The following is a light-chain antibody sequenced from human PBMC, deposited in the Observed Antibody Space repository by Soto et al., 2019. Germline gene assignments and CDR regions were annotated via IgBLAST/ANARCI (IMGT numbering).Light chain of an antibody. Sequence: DIQMTQSPSSLSASVGDRVTITCRASQGIRNDLGWYQQKPGKGPRRLIYAASSLQSGVPSRFSGSGYGTEFTPTISSLQPEDFEIYYGLQHSSYPLTFGGGTKVEIK. CDR2: AAS. J-gene: IGKJ4*01. CDR3: LQHSSYPLT. V-gene: IGKV1-17*01. CDR1: QGIRND.